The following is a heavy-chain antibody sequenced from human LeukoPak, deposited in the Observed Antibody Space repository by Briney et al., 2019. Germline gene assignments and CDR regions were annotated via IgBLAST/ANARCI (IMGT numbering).Heavy chain of an antibody. Sequence: SETLSLTCTVSGGSISSYYWSWIRQPAGKGLDWIGYIYYSGTTNYNPSLKSRVTISVDTSKNQFSLKLSSVTAADTAVYYCARGAAAGTVYYYYYMDVWGKGTTVTISS. V-gene: IGHV4-59*01. CDR3: ARGAAAGTVYYYYYMDV. CDR1: GGSISSYY. D-gene: IGHD6-13*01. J-gene: IGHJ6*03. CDR2: IYYSGTT.